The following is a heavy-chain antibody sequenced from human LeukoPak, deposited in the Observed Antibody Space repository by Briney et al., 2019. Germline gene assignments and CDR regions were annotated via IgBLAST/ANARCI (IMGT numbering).Heavy chain of an antibody. D-gene: IGHD6-19*01. J-gene: IGHJ4*02. CDR1: GFTFSSYA. CDR3: ARGWYDDY. Sequence: GGSLRLSCAASGFTFSSYAMHWVRQAPGKGLEWVAVISYDGSNKYYADSVKGRFTISRDNSKNTLYLQMNSLRAEDTAVYYCARGWYDDYWGQGTLVTVSS. CDR2: ISYDGSNK. V-gene: IGHV3-30-3*01.